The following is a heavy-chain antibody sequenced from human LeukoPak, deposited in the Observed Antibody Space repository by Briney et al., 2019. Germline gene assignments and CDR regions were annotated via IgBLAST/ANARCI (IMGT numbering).Heavy chain of an antibody. J-gene: IGHJ2*01. D-gene: IGHD5-18*01. CDR2: ISGRGDIT. CDR1: GFNFRNFA. V-gene: IGHV3-23*01. Sequence: GGSLRLSCSASGFNFRNFAMSWVRQAPGRGLEWVSAISGRGDITYSADSVKGRFTISRGNSRNTLSLQMNSLRGEDTAVYYCAKDRGYTYALQAYYFDLWGRGTLVTVSS. CDR3: AKDRGYTYALQAYYFDL.